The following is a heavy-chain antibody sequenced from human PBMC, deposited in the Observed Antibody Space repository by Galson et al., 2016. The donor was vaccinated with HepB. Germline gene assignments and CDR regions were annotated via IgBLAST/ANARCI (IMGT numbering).Heavy chain of an antibody. Sequence: SVKVSCKASGYTFTSYGISWVRQAPGQGLEWMGWISPYNGDTNYAQKLQGRVTVTTDTSASTAYMELRSLRSDDTAVYYFARGGGSPYYGMDVWGQGTTVTVSS. D-gene: IGHD1-26*01. CDR3: ARGGGSPYYGMDV. CDR1: GYTFTSYG. J-gene: IGHJ6*02. V-gene: IGHV1-18*01. CDR2: ISPYNGDT.